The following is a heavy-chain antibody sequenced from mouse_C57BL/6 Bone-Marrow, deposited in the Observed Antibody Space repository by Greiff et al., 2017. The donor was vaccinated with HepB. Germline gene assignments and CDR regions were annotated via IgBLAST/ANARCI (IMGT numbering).Heavy chain of an antibody. V-gene: IGHV1-72*01. Sequence: QVQLQQPGAELVKPGASVKLSCKASGYTFTSYWMPWVKQRPGRGLEWIGRIDPNSGGTKYNEKFKSKATLTVDKPSSTAYMQLSSLTSEDSAVYYCARWLITTVAEGYFDVWGTGTTVTVSS. J-gene: IGHJ1*03. CDR1: GYTFTSYW. CDR3: ARWLITTVAEGYFDV. CDR2: IDPNSGGT. D-gene: IGHD1-1*01.